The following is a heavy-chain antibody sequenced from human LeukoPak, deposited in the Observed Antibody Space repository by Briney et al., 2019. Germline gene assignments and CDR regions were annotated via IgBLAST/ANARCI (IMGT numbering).Heavy chain of an antibody. V-gene: IGHV3-11*04. CDR3: ARETYYDILTGISGGMDV. CDR2: ISSSGSTI. D-gene: IGHD3-9*01. Sequence: GGSLRLSCAASGFTFSDYYMSWIRQAPGKGLEWVSYISSSGSTIYYADSVKGRFTISRDNAKNSLYLQMNSLRAEDTAVYYCARETYYDILTGISGGMDVWGKGTTVTVSS. CDR1: GFTFSDYY. J-gene: IGHJ6*04.